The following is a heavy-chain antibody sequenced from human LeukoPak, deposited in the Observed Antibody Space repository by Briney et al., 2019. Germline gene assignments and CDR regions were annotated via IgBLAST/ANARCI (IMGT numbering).Heavy chain of an antibody. CDR1: GGPFSGYY. D-gene: IGHD2-15*01. J-gene: IGHJ4*02. Sequence: PSEPLTLTCAVYGGPFSGYYWSWIRQPPGKGLEWIGEINHSGSTNYNPSLKSRVTISVDTSKNQFSLMLSSVTAADTAVYYCARGYCSGGSCYSGLDYWGQGTLVTVSS. CDR2: INHSGST. V-gene: IGHV4-34*01. CDR3: ARGYCSGGSCYSGLDY.